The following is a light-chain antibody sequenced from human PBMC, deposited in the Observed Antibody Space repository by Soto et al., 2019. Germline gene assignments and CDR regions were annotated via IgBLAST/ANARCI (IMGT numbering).Light chain of an antibody. CDR3: AAWDDSLNGYV. V-gene: IGLV1-44*01. Sequence: QSVLTQPPSASGTPGQRVTISCSGGSSNIGTNAVNWYQQLPGTAPKLLIYNNNQRTSGVPDRFSGSKSGTSASLAISGLQSEDEADYYCAAWDDSLNGYVFGTGTKPTVL. CDR1: SSNIGTNA. J-gene: IGLJ1*01. CDR2: NNN.